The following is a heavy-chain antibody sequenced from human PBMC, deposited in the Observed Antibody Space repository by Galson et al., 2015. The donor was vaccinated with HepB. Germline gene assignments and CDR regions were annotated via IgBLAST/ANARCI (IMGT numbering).Heavy chain of an antibody. CDR1: GFTFSSYS. D-gene: IGHD6-19*01. Sequence: SLRLSCAASGFTFSSYSMNWVRQAPGKGLEWVSSISSSSSYIYYADSVKGRFTISRDNAKNSLYLQMNSLRAEDTAVYYCAREEYSSGWVDYWGQGTLVTASS. J-gene: IGHJ4*02. CDR2: ISSSSSYI. V-gene: IGHV3-21*01. CDR3: AREEYSSGWVDY.